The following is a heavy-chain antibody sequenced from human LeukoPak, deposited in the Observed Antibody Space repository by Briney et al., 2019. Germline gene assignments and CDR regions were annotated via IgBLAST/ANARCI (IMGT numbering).Heavy chain of an antibody. CDR2: ISSNGGST. CDR3: VRGYSFGPYGMDV. CDR1: GFTFKSYP. Sequence: TGGSLRLSCSAAGFTFKSYPMHWVRQAPGKGLEFVSAISSNGGSTYYADSVKGRFTISRDNSKNTLYLQMSSLRAEDTAVYFCVRGYSFGPYGMDVWGQGTTVTVSS. V-gene: IGHV3-64D*09. D-gene: IGHD2-15*01. J-gene: IGHJ6*02.